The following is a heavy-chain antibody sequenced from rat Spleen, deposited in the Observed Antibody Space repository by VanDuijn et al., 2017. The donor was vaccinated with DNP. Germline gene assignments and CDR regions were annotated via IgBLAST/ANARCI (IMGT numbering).Heavy chain of an antibody. Sequence: EVELVETGGGLVQPGRSLKLSCVTSGFPFSNYWMYWIRRAPGKGLEWVASIKPDGGDTDYSDSVKGRFTISRDNAESTGYLLMNSLRSEDTATYHCATSIVAIGDFWGQGVMVTVSS. CDR3: ATSIVAIGDF. J-gene: IGHJ2*01. D-gene: IGHD1-2*01. V-gene: IGHV5-58*01. CDR1: GFPFSNYW. CDR2: IKPDGGDT.